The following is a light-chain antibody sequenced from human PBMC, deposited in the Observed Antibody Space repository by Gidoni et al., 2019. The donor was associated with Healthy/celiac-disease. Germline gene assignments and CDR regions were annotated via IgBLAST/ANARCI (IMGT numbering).Light chain of an antibody. Sequence: DIQMTQSPSTLSASVGDRVTITCRASQSIGSWLAWYQQKPGKAPNLLIYKASYLESGVPSRFSGHGSWTQFTLTISSLQPDDFATYHCQHYNSLWTFGQGTKVEIK. J-gene: IGKJ1*01. CDR2: KAS. CDR3: QHYNSLWT. CDR1: QSIGSW. V-gene: IGKV1-5*03.